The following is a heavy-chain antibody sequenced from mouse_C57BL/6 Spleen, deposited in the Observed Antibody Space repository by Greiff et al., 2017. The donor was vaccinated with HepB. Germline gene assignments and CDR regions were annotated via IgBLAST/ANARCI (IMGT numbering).Heavy chain of an antibody. CDR1: GYTFTSYT. CDR3: ASPLSWDASYFDY. J-gene: IGHJ2*01. V-gene: IGHV1-4*01. D-gene: IGHD4-1*01. Sequence: QVQLQQSGAELARPGASVKMSCKASGYTFTSYTMHWVKQRPGQGLEWVGYINPSSGYTKYNQKFKDKATLTADKSSSTAYMQLSSLTSEDSAVYYCASPLSWDASYFDYWGQGTTLTVSS. CDR2: INPSSGYT.